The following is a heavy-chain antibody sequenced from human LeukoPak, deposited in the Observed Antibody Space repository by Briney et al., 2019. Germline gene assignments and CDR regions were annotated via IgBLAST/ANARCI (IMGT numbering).Heavy chain of an antibody. CDR1: GFTFSNYW. V-gene: IGHV3-7*04. J-gene: IGHJ4*02. CDR2: IKEDGGEK. Sequence: GGSLRLSCAASGFTFSNYWMNWVRQAPGKGLEWVANIKEDGGEKFYVDSVKGRFIISRGNAKNSLYLQMNSLRAEDTAVYYCARDSQHLNFDYWGQETLVTVSS. CDR3: ARDSQHLNFDY. D-gene: IGHD3-3*02.